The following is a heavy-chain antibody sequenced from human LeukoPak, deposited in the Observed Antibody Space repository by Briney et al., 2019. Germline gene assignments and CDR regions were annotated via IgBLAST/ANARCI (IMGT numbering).Heavy chain of an antibody. CDR1: GGSVSSGSYY. V-gene: IGHV4-61*01. Sequence: SETLSLTCTVSGGSVSSGSYYWSWIRQPPGKGLEWIGYIYYSGSTNYNPSLKSRVTISVDTSKNQFSLKLSSVTAADTAVYYCARGKGEYSGYDLLIYFDYWGQGTLVTVSS. D-gene: IGHD5-12*01. CDR2: IYYSGST. CDR3: ARGKGEYSGYDLLIYFDY. J-gene: IGHJ4*02.